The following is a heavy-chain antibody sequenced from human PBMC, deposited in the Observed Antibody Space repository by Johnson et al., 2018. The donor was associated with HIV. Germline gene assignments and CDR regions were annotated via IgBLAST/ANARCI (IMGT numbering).Heavy chain of an antibody. CDR3: ARDRPSSSSSGAFDS. CDR1: GFTFSSYW. J-gene: IGHJ3*02. D-gene: IGHD6-6*01. V-gene: IGHV3-20*04. CDR2: INWNGGST. Sequence: VQLVESGGGLVQPGGSLRLSCAASGFTFSSYWMHWVRQAPGKGLVWVSGINWNGGSTGYADSVKGRFTISRDNAKNSLYLQMNSLRAEDTALYYCARDRPSSSSSGAFDSWGQGTMVTVSS.